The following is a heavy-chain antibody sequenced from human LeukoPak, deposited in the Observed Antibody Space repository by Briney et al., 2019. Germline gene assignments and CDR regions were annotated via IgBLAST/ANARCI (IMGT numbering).Heavy chain of an antibody. J-gene: IGHJ4*02. V-gene: IGHV3-23*01. CDR1: GFTFSRDA. CDR2: ISGSGGST. Sequence: GGSRRLSCAAAGFTFSRDAMRWVRQAAGKGREWVAAISGSGGSTYYADSVKGRFTISRDNSENTLYLQMNSLRAEDTAVYYCAKESSGGWFFDYWGQGTLVTVSS. CDR3: AKESSGGWFFDY. D-gene: IGHD2-15*01.